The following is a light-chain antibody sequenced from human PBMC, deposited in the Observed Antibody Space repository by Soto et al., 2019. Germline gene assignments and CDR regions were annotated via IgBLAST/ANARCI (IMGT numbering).Light chain of an antibody. J-gene: IGLJ3*02. CDR1: SSDVGGYSF. V-gene: IGLV2-8*01. CDR3: SSYAGSNTCV. Sequence: QSVLTQPPSATGSPGQSVTISCTGTSSDVGGYSFVSWYQHHPGKAPKLMIYEVNKRPSGVPDRFSGAKSGNTASLTVSGLHAEDEADYYCSSYAGSNTCVFGGGTKLTVL. CDR2: EVN.